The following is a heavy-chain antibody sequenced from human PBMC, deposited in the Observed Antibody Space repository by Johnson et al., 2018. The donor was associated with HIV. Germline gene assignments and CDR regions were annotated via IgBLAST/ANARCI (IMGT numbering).Heavy chain of an antibody. CDR3: ARSVHDYSDYLWGRDAFDI. J-gene: IGHJ3*02. D-gene: IGHD4-11*01. Sequence: QVQLVESGGGVVQPGGSLRLSCAASAFTFSSYGMHWVRQAPGKGLAWVAFIRYDGTKQYSAVSVKARVAISRDKSTNTLYLQMNNLMLGNTAVYYCARSVHDYSDYLWGRDAFDIWGQGTMVIVSS. CDR2: IRYDGTKQ. V-gene: IGHV3-30*02. CDR1: AFTFSSYG.